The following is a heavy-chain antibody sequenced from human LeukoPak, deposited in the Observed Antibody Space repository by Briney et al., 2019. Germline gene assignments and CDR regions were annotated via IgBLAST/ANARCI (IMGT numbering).Heavy chain of an antibody. CDR3: AKEARPYDSSAYLNY. V-gene: IGHV3-30*02. CDR1: AFTFTTYG. J-gene: IGHJ4*02. Sequence: PGGSLRLSCAASAFTFTTYGMHWVRQAPGKGLEWVAFIRYDGSNKYYADSVKGRFTISRDNSKNTLYLQMNSLRAEDTAVHYCAKEARPYDSSAYLNYWGQGTLVTVSS. D-gene: IGHD3-22*01. CDR2: IRYDGSNK.